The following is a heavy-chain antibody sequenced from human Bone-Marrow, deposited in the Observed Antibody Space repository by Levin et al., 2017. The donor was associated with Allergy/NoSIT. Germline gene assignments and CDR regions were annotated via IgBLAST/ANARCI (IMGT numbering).Heavy chain of an antibody. CDR3: TKERATGRGALNY. D-gene: IGHD4/OR15-4a*01. CDR2: ISGSGDKT. J-gene: IGHJ4*02. Sequence: RGESLKISCAASGFIFNNYAMAWVRQAPGKDLEWVSSISGSGDKTNYADSVQGRFIISRDNSNNTVSLQMNNLRVEDTALFYCTKERATGRGALNYWGQGILVTVSS. CDR1: GFIFNNYA. V-gene: IGHV3-23*01.